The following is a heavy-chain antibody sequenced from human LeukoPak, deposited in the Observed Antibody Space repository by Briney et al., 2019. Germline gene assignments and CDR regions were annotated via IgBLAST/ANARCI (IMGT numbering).Heavy chain of an antibody. CDR3: ARDDVVGARLRDASDI. CDR1: LGTLIRYA. D-gene: IGHD1-26*01. Sequence: ASVKVSCKTSLGTLIRYAISWVRQAPGQGLEWMGRIIPIFGTANYAKKVQGRVTITTDESTSTAYMELSSLRSEDTAVYYCARDDVVGARLRDASDIWGQGTMVTVSS. V-gene: IGHV1-69*05. CDR2: IIPIFGTA. J-gene: IGHJ3*02.